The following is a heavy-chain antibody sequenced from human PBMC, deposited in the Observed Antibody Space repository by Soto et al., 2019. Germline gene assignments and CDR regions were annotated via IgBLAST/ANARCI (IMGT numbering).Heavy chain of an antibody. Sequence: GGSLRLSCAASGFTVSSNYMSWVRQAPGKGLEWVSVIYSGGSTYYADSVKGRFTISRGNSKNSLYLQMNSLRAEDTAVDQCAGEIGYCSGGSCYSYSWGAFDIWGQGTMVTVSS. V-gene: IGHV3-53*01. J-gene: IGHJ3*02. CDR3: AGEIGYCSGGSCYSYSWGAFDI. CDR2: IYSGGST. CDR1: GFTVSSNY. D-gene: IGHD2-15*01.